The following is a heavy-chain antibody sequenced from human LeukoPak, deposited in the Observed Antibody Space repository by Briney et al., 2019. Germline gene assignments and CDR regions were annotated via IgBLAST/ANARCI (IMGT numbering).Heavy chain of an antibody. J-gene: IGHJ4*02. CDR3: ARGVLRGGSWSPFDY. Sequence: ASVKVSCKASGGTFSSYAISWVRQAPGQGLEWMGGIIPIFGTANYAQKFQGRVTITTDESTSTAYMELSSLRSEDTAVYYCARGVLRGGSWSPFDYWGQGTLVTVSS. CDR2: IIPIFGTA. D-gene: IGHD1-26*01. V-gene: IGHV1-69*05. CDR1: GGTFSSYA.